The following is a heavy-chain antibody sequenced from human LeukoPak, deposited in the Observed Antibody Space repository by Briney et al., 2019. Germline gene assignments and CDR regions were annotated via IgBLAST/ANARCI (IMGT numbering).Heavy chain of an antibody. D-gene: IGHD3-3*01. CDR2: IYYSGST. CDR1: GGSISNYY. CDR3: ASTYYDFWSGYYSNIDY. V-gene: IGHV4-59*08. J-gene: IGHJ4*02. Sequence: SETLSLTCSVSGGSISNYYWSWIRQPPGPGLDWVGFIYYSGSTDYNPSLKSRVTISLDTSKNQFSLKLSSVTAADTAVYYCASTYYDFWSGYYSNIDYWGQGTLVTVSS.